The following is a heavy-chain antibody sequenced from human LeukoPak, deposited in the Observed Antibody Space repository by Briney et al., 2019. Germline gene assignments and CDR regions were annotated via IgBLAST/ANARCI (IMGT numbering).Heavy chain of an antibody. D-gene: IGHD2-8*01. CDR2: IKSKTDGGTT. V-gene: IGHV3-15*01. Sequence: GGSLRLSCGASGFTFSNAWMSWVRQAPGRGLEWVGRIKSKTDGGTTDYAAPVKGRFTISRDDSKNTLYLQMNSLKTEDTAIYYCTTYPMVYAMNYWGQGTLVTVPS. CDR1: GFTFSNAW. CDR3: TTYPMVYAMNY. J-gene: IGHJ4*02.